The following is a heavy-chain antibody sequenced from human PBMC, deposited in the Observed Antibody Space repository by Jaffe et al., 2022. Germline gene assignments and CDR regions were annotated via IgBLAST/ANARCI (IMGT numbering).Heavy chain of an antibody. Sequence: VQLLESGGGLVQPGGSLRLSCAASGFTFNNYPMTWVRQAPGKGLEWVSHISESGANTYYADSVKGRFTISRDNSRNTLYLQMNSLRAEDTAVYYCAKGGVQTDYWGQGTLVTVSS. CDR1: GFTFNNYP. CDR2: ISESGANT. CDR3: AKGGVQTDY. J-gene: IGHJ4*02. D-gene: IGHD1-1*01. V-gene: IGHV3-23*01.